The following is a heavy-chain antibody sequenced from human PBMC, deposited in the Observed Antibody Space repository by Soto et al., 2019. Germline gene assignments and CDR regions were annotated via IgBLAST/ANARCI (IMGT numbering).Heavy chain of an antibody. D-gene: IGHD3-10*01. CDR1: GYTFTSYP. CDR2: INVASGNT. J-gene: IGHJ5*01. CDR3: AGRAQSRGFDP. Sequence: GASVKVSCKSSGYTFTSYPLHWVRQAPGQRPEWMGWINVASGNTKYSQKFQGRVTITRDTSASTAYMDLTSLTSEDTAVYYCAGRAQSRGFDPWGQGTLVTVSS. V-gene: IGHV1-3*01.